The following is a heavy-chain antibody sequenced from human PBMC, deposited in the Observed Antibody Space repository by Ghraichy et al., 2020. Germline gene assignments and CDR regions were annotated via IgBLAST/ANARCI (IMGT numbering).Heavy chain of an antibody. CDR3: ARERDSYNNFDY. CDR2: IYSRGNT. CDR1: GGSISSYH. J-gene: IGHJ4*02. V-gene: IGHV4-59*01. D-gene: IGHD5-24*01. Sequence: SETLSLTCTVSGGSISSYHWSWIRQPPGKGLDWIGYIYSRGNTNYNPSLKSRVTISVDTSKNQFSLRLSSVTAADTAVYYCARERDSYNNFDYWGQGTLVTVSS.